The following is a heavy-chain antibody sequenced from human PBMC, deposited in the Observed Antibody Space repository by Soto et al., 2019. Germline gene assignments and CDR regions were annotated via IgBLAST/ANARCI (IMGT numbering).Heavy chain of an antibody. D-gene: IGHD6-19*01. CDR3: ARGGIAVAGNYFDY. V-gene: IGHV4-34*01. Sequence: QVQLQQWGAGLLKPSETLSLTCAVYGGSFCGYYWSWVRQPPGKGLEWIGEINHSGSTNYNPSLKSRVTISVDTSKNQYSLKLSSVTAADTAVYYCARGGIAVAGNYFDYWGQGTLVTVSS. J-gene: IGHJ4*02. CDR2: INHSGST. CDR1: GGSFCGYY.